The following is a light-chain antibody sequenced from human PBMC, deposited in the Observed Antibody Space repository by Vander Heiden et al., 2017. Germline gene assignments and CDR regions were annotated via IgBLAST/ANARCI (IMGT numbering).Light chain of an antibody. Sequence: MQITEYPSSLSASVGDRVTITCRAGQSSSNYLKWCQQKARKAPKLLIYAASSLENGVPSRFSGSGSGTEFTLTISNLQPEDFATYYCQQTYSTPPNTFGQGTKLEI. CDR2: AAS. V-gene: IGKV1-39*01. CDR1: QSSSNY. CDR3: QQTYSTPPNT. J-gene: IGKJ2*01.